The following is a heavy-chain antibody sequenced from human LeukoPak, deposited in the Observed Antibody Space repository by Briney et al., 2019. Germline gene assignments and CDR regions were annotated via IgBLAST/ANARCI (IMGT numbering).Heavy chain of an antibody. CDR3: ASPHEGIQLWLGY. CDR1: GGTFSSYA. V-gene: IGHV1-69*04. Sequence: GASVKVSCKASGGTFSSYAISWVRQAPGQGLEWMGRIIPILGIANYAQKFQGRVTITADKSTSTAYMELSSLRSEDTAVYYCASPHEGIQLWLGYWGQGTLVTVSS. CDR2: IIPILGIA. D-gene: IGHD5-18*01. J-gene: IGHJ4*02.